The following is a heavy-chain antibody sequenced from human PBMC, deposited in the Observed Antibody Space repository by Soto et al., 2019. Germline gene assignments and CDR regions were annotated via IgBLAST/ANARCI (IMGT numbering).Heavy chain of an antibody. D-gene: IGHD3-9*01. CDR2: IYSNGNT. CDR1: GGSISSGDYY. CDR3: ARGRLTIKQGFDI. V-gene: IGHV4-31*03. Sequence: SETLSLTCTVSGGSISSGDYYWSWIRQDPGKGLEWLGYIYSNGNTYYNPSLKSRLVISSDTSQNLFSLRLSSVTAADTGMYFCARGRLTIKQGFDIWGQGTMVPVSS. J-gene: IGHJ3*02.